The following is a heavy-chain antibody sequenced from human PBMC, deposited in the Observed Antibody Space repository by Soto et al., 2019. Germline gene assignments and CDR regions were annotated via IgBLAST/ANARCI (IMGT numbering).Heavy chain of an antibody. CDR3: ARVWVGASFYGMDV. CDR1: GYTFTGYY. CDR2: INPKGGGT. Sequence: ASVKVSCKASGYTFTGYYIYWVRQAPGQGLEWMGRINPKGGGTDYAQKFQGRVTMTRDTSISTAYMELSSLKSDDTAVYYCARVWVGASFYGMDVWRLVTT. D-gene: IGHD1-26*01. J-gene: IGHJ6*02. V-gene: IGHV1-2*06.